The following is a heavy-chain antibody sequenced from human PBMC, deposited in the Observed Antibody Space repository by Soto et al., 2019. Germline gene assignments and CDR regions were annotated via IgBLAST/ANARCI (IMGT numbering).Heavy chain of an antibody. CDR1: GYTFTTFY. CDR3: ARDAPRYCSGSSCYSIGFYYFDE. J-gene: IGHJ4*02. D-gene: IGHD2-15*01. V-gene: IGHV1-46*03. CDR2: INPSGGDT. Sequence: ASVKVSCKASGYTFTTFYMHWVRQAPGQGLEWMGVINPSGGDTGYAQKFQGRVTMTRDTSTSTVYMELGSLRSEDTAVYYCARDAPRYCSGSSCYSIGFYYFDEWGQGTLVTGSS.